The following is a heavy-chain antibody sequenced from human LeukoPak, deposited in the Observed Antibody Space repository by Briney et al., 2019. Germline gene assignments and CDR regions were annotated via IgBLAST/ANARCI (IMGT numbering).Heavy chain of an antibody. CDR1: GFTVSSNY. CDR2: IYSGGST. V-gene: IGHV3-53*01. Sequence: QPGGSLRLSCAASGFTVSSNYMSWVRQAPGKGLEWVSVIYSGGSTYYADSVKGRFTISRDNSENTLYLQMNSLRAEDTAVYYCARVLRYFDWLSHYYYGMDVWGQGTTVTVSS. CDR3: ARVLRYFDWLSHYYYGMDV. D-gene: IGHD3-9*01. J-gene: IGHJ6*02.